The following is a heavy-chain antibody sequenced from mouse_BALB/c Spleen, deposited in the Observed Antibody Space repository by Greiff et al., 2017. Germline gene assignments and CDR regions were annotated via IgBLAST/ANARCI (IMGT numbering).Heavy chain of an antibody. V-gene: IGHV1S81*02. CDR3: TGDGYFYAMDY. D-gene: IGHD2-3*01. CDR2: INPSNGGT. Sequence: QVQLQQPGAELVKPGASVKLSCKASGYTFTSYYMYWVKQRPGQGLEWIGGINPSNGGTNFNEKFKSKATLTVDKSSSTAYMQLSSLTSEDSAVYYCTGDGYFYAMDYWGQGTSVTVSS. J-gene: IGHJ4*01. CDR1: GYTFTSYY.